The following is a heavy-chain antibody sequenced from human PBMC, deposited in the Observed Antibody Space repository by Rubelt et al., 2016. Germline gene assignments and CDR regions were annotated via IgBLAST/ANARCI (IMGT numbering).Heavy chain of an antibody. D-gene: IGHD1-26*01. CDR2: IYPGDSET. CDR1: GYSFTSYW. V-gene: IGHV5-51*01. J-gene: IGHJ3*02. Sequence: EVQLVQSGAEVKKPGESLRISCKGSGYSFTSYWIGWVRQMPGNGLERMRIIYPGDSETRYSPSLPVQVNIYADKSISTAYLQWSSRKASDTAMYYCARLRGSPQGAAFDIWGQGTMVTVSS. CDR3: ARLRGSPQGAAFDI.